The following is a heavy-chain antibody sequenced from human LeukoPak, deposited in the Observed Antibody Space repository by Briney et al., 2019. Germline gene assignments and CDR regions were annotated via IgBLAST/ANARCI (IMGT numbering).Heavy chain of an antibody. CDR3: ATVAVIRGVTYFDY. CDR1: GGSISSYY. J-gene: IGHJ4*02. CDR2: LFYSGST. V-gene: IGHV4-59*01. D-gene: IGHD3-10*01. Sequence: SETLSLTCTVSGGSISSYYWSRIRQPPGKGLKWIAYLFYSGSTDYNPSLESRVTISVDTSKNQFSLKLRSVTAADTAVYYCATVAVIRGVTYFDYWGQGTLVTVSS.